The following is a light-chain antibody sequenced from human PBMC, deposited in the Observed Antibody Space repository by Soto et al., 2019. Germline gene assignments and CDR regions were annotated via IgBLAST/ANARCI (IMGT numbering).Light chain of an antibody. Sequence: QSALTQPPSASGSPGQSVTISCTGTSSDVGGYNYVSWYQQHPGKAPKLMIYEVTKRPSGVPDRFSGSKSGNTASLTVSGLQAEDEADYYYSSDAGSNNVVFGGGTTLTVL. V-gene: IGLV2-8*01. CDR3: SSDAGSNNVV. CDR2: EVT. J-gene: IGLJ2*01. CDR1: SSDVGGYNY.